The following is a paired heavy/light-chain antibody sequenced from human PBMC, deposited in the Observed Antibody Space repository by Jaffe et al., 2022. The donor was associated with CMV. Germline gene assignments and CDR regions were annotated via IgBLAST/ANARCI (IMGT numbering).Heavy chain of an antibody. Sequence: QVHLVESGGGVVQPGRSLRLSCAASGFTFNDYGIHWVRQAPGKGLEWVAVIWYDGINKFYAESVKGRFTISRDNSKDILYLQMNSLRVEDTAVYYCARDSSGNHGYDYYFDYWGQGSLVTVSS. CDR1: GFTFNDYG. J-gene: IGHJ4*02. D-gene: IGHD5-18*01. CDR3: ARDSSGNHGYDYYFDY. CDR2: IWYDGINK. V-gene: IGHV3-33*08.
Light chain of an antibody. Sequence: QSVLTQPPSASGTPGQRVTIFCSGSSSNIGSNNVNWYQQLPGTAPKLLIYSTDQRPSGVPARFSGSKSGTSASLAISGLQSEDEADYYCAAWDDSLNGVLFGGGTKLTVL. CDR3: AAWDDSLNGVL. CDR2: STD. J-gene: IGLJ2*01. V-gene: IGLV1-44*01. CDR1: SSNIGSNN.